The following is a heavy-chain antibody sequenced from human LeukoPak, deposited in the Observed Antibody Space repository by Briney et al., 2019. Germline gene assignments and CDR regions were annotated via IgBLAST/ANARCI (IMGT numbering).Heavy chain of an antibody. CDR2: IIPIFGIA. Sequence: SVKVFCKASGGTFSSYAISWVRQAPGQGLEWMGRIIPIFGIANYAQKFQGRVTITADKSTSTAYMELSSLRSEDTAVYYCARVGINWFDPWGQGTPVTVSS. CDR1: GGTFSSYA. J-gene: IGHJ5*02. CDR3: ARVGINWFDP. V-gene: IGHV1-69*04. D-gene: IGHD1-26*01.